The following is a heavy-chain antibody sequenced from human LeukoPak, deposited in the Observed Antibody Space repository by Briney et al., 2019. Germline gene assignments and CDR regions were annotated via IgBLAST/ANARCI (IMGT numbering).Heavy chain of an antibody. CDR3: AGGYYAGY. CDR2: INEDGSRK. Sequence: GGSLRLSCVGSGFTFSNYWINWVRQAPGKGLEWVGNINEDGSRKNYADSVKGRFTIPRDNSKNSLYLQMDSLRAEDTALYYCAGGYYAGYWGQGTQVTVSS. J-gene: IGHJ4*02. V-gene: IGHV3-7*04. CDR1: GFTFSNYW. D-gene: IGHD2-2*01.